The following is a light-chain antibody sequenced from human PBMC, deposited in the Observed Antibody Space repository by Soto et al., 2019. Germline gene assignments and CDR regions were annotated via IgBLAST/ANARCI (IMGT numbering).Light chain of an antibody. V-gene: IGKV3-11*01. CDR1: ESVSSY. Sequence: EIVLTQSPATLSLSPGERATLSCWASESVSSYLAWYQQKPGQAPRLLIYDASNRATGIPARFSGSASRTDFTLTISSLEPEDFAVYYCQQRRNWPYTFGQGTKLEIK. CDR3: QQRRNWPYT. CDR2: DAS. J-gene: IGKJ2*01.